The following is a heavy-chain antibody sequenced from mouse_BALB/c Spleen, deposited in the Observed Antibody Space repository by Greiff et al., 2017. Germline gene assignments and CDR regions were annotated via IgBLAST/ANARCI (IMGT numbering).Heavy chain of an antibody. CDR3: ASPYYGYPFAY. Sequence: EVQLQESGAELVKPGASVKLSCTASGFNIKDTYMHWVKQRPEQGLEWIGRIDPANGNTKYDPKFQGKATITADTSSNTAYLQLSSLTSEDTAVYYCASPYYGYPFAYWGQGTLVTVSA. V-gene: IGHV14-3*02. CDR2: IDPANGNT. D-gene: IGHD1-2*01. J-gene: IGHJ3*01. CDR1: GFNIKDTY.